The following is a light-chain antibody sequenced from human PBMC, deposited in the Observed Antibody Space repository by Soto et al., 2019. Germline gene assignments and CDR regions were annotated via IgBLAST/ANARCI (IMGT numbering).Light chain of an antibody. Sequence: QSALTQPASVSGSPGQSITISCTGTSSDVGGYDYVSWFQQHPGKAPKLMIFEVSNRPSGVSCRFSGSKSGNTASLTISGLQAEDEADYYCSSYTITNHYVFGTGTKVTVL. CDR1: SSDVGGYDY. J-gene: IGLJ1*01. CDR3: SSYTITNHYV. V-gene: IGLV2-14*01. CDR2: EVS.